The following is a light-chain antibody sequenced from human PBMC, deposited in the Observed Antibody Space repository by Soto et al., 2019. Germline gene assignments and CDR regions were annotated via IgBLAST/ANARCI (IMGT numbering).Light chain of an antibody. J-gene: IGKJ5*01. Sequence: DIQMTQSPSTLSASVGDRATITCRASQSIRYWLAWFQQKAGKAPRLLIFDVSNLQTGVPSRFSGGGSGTDFALTISSLEPEDIATYYCQQYDSLPLTFGQGTRLEIK. CDR3: QQYDSLPLT. CDR1: QSIRYW. V-gene: IGKV1-33*01. CDR2: DVS.